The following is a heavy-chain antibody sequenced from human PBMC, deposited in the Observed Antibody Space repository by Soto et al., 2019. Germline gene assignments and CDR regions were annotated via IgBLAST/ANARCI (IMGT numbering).Heavy chain of an antibody. CDR3: ASYPETRGYWSGGSCYPDI. CDR2: IIPIFGTA. CDR1: GGTFSSYA. D-gene: IGHD2-15*01. J-gene: IGHJ3*02. Sequence: QVQLVQSGAEVKKPGSSVKVSCTASGGTFSSYAISWVRQAPGQGLEWMGGIIPIFGTANYAQKFQGRVTITADESTSTAYMELSSLRSEGTAVYYCASYPETRGYWSGGSCYPDIWGQGTMGTGSS. V-gene: IGHV1-69*01.